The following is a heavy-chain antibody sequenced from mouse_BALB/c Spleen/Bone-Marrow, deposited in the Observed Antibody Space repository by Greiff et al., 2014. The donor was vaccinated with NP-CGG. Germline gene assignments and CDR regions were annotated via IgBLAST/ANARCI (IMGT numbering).Heavy chain of an antibody. CDR2: IDPANGNT. CDR3: ANYYYGSHFDY. J-gene: IGHJ2*01. V-gene: IGHV14-3*02. D-gene: IGHD1-1*01. CDR1: GFNIKDTY. Sequence: VQLKESGAALVKPGASVKLSCPASGFNIKDTYMHWVKQRPEQGLEWIGRIDPANGNTKYDPKFQGKATITADTSSNTAYLQLSSLTSEDTAVYYCANYYYGSHFDYWGQGTTLTVSS.